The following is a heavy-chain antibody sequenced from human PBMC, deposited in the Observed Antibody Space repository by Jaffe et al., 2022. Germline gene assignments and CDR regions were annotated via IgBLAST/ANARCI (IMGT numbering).Heavy chain of an antibody. D-gene: IGHD4-17*01. CDR2: IYWNDDK. Sequence: QITLKESGPTLVKPTQTLTLTCTFSGFSLSTSGVGVGWIRQPPGKALEWLALIYWNDDKRYSPSLKSRLTITKDTSKNQVVLTMTNMDPVDTATYYCAHSDYGDYLNWFDPWGQGTLVTVSS. J-gene: IGHJ5*02. CDR3: AHSDYGDYLNWFDP. CDR1: GFSLSTSGVG. V-gene: IGHV2-5*01.